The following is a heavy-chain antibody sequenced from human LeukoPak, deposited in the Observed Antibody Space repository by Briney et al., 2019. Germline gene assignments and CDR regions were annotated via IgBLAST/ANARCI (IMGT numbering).Heavy chain of an antibody. Sequence: SQTLSLTCTVSGGSISSGGYYWSWIRQPPGKGLEWIGYIYHSGSTYYNPSLKSRVTISVDRSKNQFSLKLSSVTAADTAVYYCARASGWELLPWFDPWGQGTLVTVSS. D-gene: IGHD1-26*01. CDR1: GGSISSGGYY. V-gene: IGHV4-30-2*01. CDR2: IYHSGST. CDR3: ARASGWELLPWFDP. J-gene: IGHJ5*02.